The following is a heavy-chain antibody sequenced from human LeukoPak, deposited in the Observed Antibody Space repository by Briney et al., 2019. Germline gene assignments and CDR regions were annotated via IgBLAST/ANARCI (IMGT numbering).Heavy chain of an antibody. CDR2: ISKSGTYI. CDR1: GFTFSSYT. Sequence: KAGGSLRLSCTASGFTFSSYTMSWVRQAPGKGLEWVSAISKSGTYIKYADSVKGRFTVSRDNAKNSLFLQMNSLRVEDTALYFCTREVLIVVEPASNTIDFWGQGTRVTVSS. CDR3: TREVLIVVEPASNTIDF. D-gene: IGHD2-2*01. J-gene: IGHJ4*02. V-gene: IGHV3-21*01.